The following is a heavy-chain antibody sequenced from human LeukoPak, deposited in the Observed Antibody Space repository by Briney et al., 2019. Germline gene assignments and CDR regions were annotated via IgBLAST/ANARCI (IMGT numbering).Heavy chain of an antibody. CDR3: ARALWFGEFDAFDI. CDR2: INPNSGGT. CDR1: GYTFNYYY. Sequence: ASVKVSCKASGYTFNYYYMHWVRQAPGQGLEWMGRINPNSGGTNYAQKFQGRVTMTRDTSISTAYMELSRLRSDDTAVYYCARALWFGEFDAFDIWGQGTMVTVSS. D-gene: IGHD3-10*01. V-gene: IGHV1-2*06. J-gene: IGHJ3*02.